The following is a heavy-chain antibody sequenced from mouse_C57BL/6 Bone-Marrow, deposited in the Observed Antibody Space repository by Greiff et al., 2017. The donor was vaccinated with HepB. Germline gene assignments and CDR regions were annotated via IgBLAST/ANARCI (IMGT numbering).Heavy chain of an antibody. D-gene: IGHD1-1*01. CDR3: AKIPIYYYGSRYYYAMDY. Sequence: VQLQQSGPGLVQPSQSLSITCTVSGFSLTSYGVHWVRQSPGKGLEWLGVIWRGGSTDYNAAFMSRLSITKDNSKSQVFFKMNSLQADDTAIYYCAKIPIYYYGSRYYYAMDYWGQGTSVTVSS. CDR1: GFSLTSYG. CDR2: IWRGGST. V-gene: IGHV2-5*01. J-gene: IGHJ4*01.